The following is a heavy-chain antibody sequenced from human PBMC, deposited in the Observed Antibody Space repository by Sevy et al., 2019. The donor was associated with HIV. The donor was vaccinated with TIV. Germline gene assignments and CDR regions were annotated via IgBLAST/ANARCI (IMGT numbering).Heavy chain of an antibody. CDR1: GFTFSRSS. D-gene: IGHD3-22*01. CDR3: ARDKRVAYFDGSTSSDAFDI. J-gene: IGHJ3*02. CDR2: ISSSSNYI. Sequence: GGSLRLSCAGSGFTFSRSSMNWVRQAPGKGLEWVSSISSSSNYIYYADSVKGRFTISRDNAKNSLLLLMNSMEADDTAVYYCARDKRVAYFDGSTSSDAFDIWGQGTLVTVSS. V-gene: IGHV3-21*04.